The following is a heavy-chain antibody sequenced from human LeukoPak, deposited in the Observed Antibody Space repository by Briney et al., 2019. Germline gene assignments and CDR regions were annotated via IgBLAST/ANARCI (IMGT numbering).Heavy chain of an antibody. CDR3: AKDWGHYYGSGALDY. Sequence: GGSLRLSCAASGFTFSSHSMNWVRQAPGKGLEWVSVVNGRGDSTYTADSVKGRFTISRDNSKNTLYLQMNSLRAEDTAVYYCAKDWGHYYGSGALDYWGQGTLVTVSS. CDR2: VNGRGDST. J-gene: IGHJ4*02. D-gene: IGHD3-10*01. V-gene: IGHV3-NL1*01. CDR1: GFTFSSHS.